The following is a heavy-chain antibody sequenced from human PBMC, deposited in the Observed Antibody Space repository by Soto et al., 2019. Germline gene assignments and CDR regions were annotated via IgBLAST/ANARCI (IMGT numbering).Heavy chain of an antibody. V-gene: IGHV3-11*06. J-gene: IGHJ6*02. CDR3: AIVPVSMVRGYGMDV. CDR2: ISSSGPYT. D-gene: IGHD3-10*01. CDR1: GFTFNDYY. Sequence: QVQLVESGGGLVQPGGSLRLSCAASGFTFNDYYMSWVRQAPGKGLEWVSYISSSGPYTKYGDSVKGRFTISRDNAKNALYLQISRLRVEDTAVYYCAIVPVSMVRGYGMDVWGQGTKVTVSS.